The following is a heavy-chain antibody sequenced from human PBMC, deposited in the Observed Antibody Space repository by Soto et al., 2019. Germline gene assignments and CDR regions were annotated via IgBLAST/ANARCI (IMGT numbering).Heavy chain of an antibody. J-gene: IGHJ4*02. Sequence: SLTCAVYGGSFSGYYWSWIRQPPGKGLEWIGEINHSGSTNYNPSLKSRVTISVDTSKNQFSLKLSSVTAADTAVYYCARRNSSGWYDYFDYWGQGTLVTVSS. CDR1: GGSFSGYY. V-gene: IGHV4-34*01. CDR3: ARRNSSGWYDYFDY. D-gene: IGHD6-19*01. CDR2: INHSGST.